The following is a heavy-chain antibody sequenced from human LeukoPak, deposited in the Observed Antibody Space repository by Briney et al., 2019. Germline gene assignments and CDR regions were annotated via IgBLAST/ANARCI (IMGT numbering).Heavy chain of an antibody. CDR2: ITANNGNT. J-gene: IGHJ4*02. CDR1: GYTFTSYY. V-gene: IGHV1-18*04. CDR3: ARMGGLWDYDILTGYWHPLDY. D-gene: IGHD3-9*01. Sequence: ASVKVSCKASGYTFTSYYISWVRQAPGQGLEWMGWITANNGNTYYPQKLQGRVTMTTDTSTSTAYMELRSLRSDDTAVYYCARMGGLWDYDILTGYWHPLDYWGQGTLVTVSS.